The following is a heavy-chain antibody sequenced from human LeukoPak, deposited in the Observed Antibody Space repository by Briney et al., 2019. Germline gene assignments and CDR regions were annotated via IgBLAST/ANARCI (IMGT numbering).Heavy chain of an antibody. J-gene: IGHJ6*02. Sequence: PSETLSLTCTVSGGSISSYYWSWIRQPPGKGLEWIGYTYYSGSTNYNPSLKSRVTISVDTSKNQFSLKLSSVTAADTAVYYCARGNSNYYYGMDVWGQGTTVTVSS. CDR3: ARGNSNYYYGMDV. D-gene: IGHD4-4*01. CDR1: GGSISSYY. CDR2: TYYSGST. V-gene: IGHV4-59*01.